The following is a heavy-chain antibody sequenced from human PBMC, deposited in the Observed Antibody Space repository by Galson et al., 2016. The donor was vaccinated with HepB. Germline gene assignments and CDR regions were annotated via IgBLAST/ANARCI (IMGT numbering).Heavy chain of an antibody. J-gene: IGHJ4*02. CDR2: DSMDGRRK. V-gene: IGHV3-30*18. Sequence: SLRLSCAASGFTFSKYGMHWVRQAPGKGLEWVAADSMDGRRKLYADSVKGRFTISRDNSNNMLFLQMSSLRPDDTAVYYCAKRHEYCPPVGCSVDYWGQGTLVFVSS. D-gene: IGHD2/OR15-2a*01. CDR3: AKRHEYCPPVGCSVDY. CDR1: GFTFSKYG.